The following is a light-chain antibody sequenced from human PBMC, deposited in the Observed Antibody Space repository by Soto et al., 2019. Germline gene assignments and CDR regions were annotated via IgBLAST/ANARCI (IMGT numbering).Light chain of an antibody. CDR3: QQYGSSPLT. CDR1: QSVSSSY. V-gene: IGKV3-20*01. J-gene: IGKJ4*01. CDR2: DAS. Sequence: EIVLTQSPGTLSLSRGERATLSCRASQSVSSSYLAWYQQKPGQAPRLLIYDASSRATGIADRFSGSGSGTDFTLIISRLEPEDFAVYYCQQYGSSPLTFGGGTKVDIK.